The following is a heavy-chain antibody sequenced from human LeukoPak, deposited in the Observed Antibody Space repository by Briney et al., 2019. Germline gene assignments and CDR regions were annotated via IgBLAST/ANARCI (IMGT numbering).Heavy chain of an antibody. CDR3: ASTSRLSRLTMATTPNFDY. D-gene: IGHD5-24*01. CDR1: GGSISSGSYY. Sequence: SQTLSLTCTVSGGSISSGSYYWSWIRQPAGKGLEWIGRIYTSGSTNYNPSLKSRLTISVDTSKNQFSLKLSSVTAADTAVYYCASTSRLSRLTMATTPNFDYWGQGILVTVSS. J-gene: IGHJ4*02. CDR2: IYTSGST. V-gene: IGHV4-61*02.